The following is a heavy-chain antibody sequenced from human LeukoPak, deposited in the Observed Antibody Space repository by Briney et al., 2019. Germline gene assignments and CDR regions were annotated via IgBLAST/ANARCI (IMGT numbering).Heavy chain of an antibody. CDR2: IYYSGST. CDR3: ARRYDSSWTFDY. V-gene: IGHV4-39*01. Sequence: SETLSLTCTVSGGSISSYYWGWIRQPPGKGLEWIGTIYYSGSTYYNPSLKSRVTISVDTSNNQFSLKLSSVTAADTAVYYCARRYDSSWTFDYWGQGTLVTVSS. D-gene: IGHD6-13*01. CDR1: GGSISSYY. J-gene: IGHJ4*02.